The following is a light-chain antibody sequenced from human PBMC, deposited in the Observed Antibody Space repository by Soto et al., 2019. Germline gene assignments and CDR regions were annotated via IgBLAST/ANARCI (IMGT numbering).Light chain of an antibody. Sequence: DIQMTQAPSARAASVGDRVTITCRASQSISTWLAWYQQKPGKAPKLLIYQASSLEVGVPLRFSGSGSGTEFTLTISILQPDDFATYYCQPYNSYSEAVGQGTKVDIK. V-gene: IGKV1-5*03. CDR1: QSISTW. CDR3: QPYNSYSEA. CDR2: QAS. J-gene: IGKJ1*01.